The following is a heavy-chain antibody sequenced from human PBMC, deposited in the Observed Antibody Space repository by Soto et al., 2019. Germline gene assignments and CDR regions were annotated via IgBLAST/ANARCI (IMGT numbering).Heavy chain of an antibody. CDR3: ARASGYSYGYDDFFDN. V-gene: IGHV4-59*01. D-gene: IGHD5-18*01. CDR1: GGSINGYY. CDR2: FHFSGST. Sequence: ETLSLTCTVSGGSINGYYWTWLRQSPTNGLEWIGYFHFSGSTKYNPSLESRLTISADTSKNQISLTLSSVTAADTAVYYCARASGYSYGYDDFFDNWGQGTLVTVSS. J-gene: IGHJ4*01.